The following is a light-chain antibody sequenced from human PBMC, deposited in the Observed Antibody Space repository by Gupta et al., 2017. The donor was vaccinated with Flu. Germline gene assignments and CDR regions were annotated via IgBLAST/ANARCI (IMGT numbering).Light chain of an antibody. Sequence: DRVTNTCLASHNISKFLTWYQQKPGKPPQLLIYDASNLESGVPSRFSGSCSGTDFTITISSLQAEDVATYFCQQYDSPLPTFGRGTRVEIK. CDR3: QQYDSPLPT. CDR1: HNISKF. CDR2: DAS. J-gene: IGKJ4*01. V-gene: IGKV1-33*01.